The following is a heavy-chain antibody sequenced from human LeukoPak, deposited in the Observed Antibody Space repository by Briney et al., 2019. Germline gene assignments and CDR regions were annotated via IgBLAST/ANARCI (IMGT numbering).Heavy chain of an antibody. CDR1: GDSISSGDHY. J-gene: IGHJ4*02. V-gene: IGHV4-30-4*01. Sequence: SQTLSLTCTVSGDSISSGDHYWSWIRQPPGKGLEWIGYIHYSGSTYYNPSLKSRLIMSVDMSKNQFSLSLNYLTAADSAVYYCARGAGDKNSWSFFDYWGQGTLVTVSS. CDR2: IHYSGST. D-gene: IGHD2/OR15-2a*01. CDR3: ARGAGDKNSWSFFDY.